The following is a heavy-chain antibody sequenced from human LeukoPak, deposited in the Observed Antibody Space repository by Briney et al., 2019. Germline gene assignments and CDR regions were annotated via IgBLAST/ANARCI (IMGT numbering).Heavy chain of an antibody. J-gene: IGHJ4*02. V-gene: IGHV3-23*01. CDR1: GFTFSSYG. Sequence: GGSLRLSCAASGFTFSSYGMSWVRQAPGKGLEWVSSISGSGGSTYYADSVKGRFTISRDNCKNTLYLQMNSLRAEDTDVYYCARLVGANQWGQGTLVTVSS. CDR2: ISGSGGST. D-gene: IGHD1-26*01. CDR3: ARLVGANQ.